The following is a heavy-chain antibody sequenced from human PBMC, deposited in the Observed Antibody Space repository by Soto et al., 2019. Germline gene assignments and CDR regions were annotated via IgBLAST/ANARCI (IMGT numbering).Heavy chain of an antibody. CDR3: ARDVRGYSSGWYVAFDI. V-gene: IGHV1-69*13. J-gene: IGHJ3*02. CDR2: IIPIFGTA. CDR1: GGTFSSYA. Sequence: SVKVSCKASGGTFSSYAIRWVRQAPGQGLEWMGGIIPIFGTANYAQKFQDRVTITADESTSTAYMELSSLRSEDTAVYYCARDVRGYSSGWYVAFDIWGQGTMVTVSS. D-gene: IGHD6-19*01.